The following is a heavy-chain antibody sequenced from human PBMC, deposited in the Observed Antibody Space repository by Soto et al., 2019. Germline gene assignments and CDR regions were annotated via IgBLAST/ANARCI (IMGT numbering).Heavy chain of an antibody. CDR3: AKDPLWYDSDWYPPPGFAP. Sequence: EVQLLDSGGGFVQPGGSLRLSCAASGFTFSNYAMSWVRQAPGKGLEWVSAITAYGDSTHYADSVKGRFTISRDSPKNTLYLQMDRLRAEDTAVYYCAKDPLWYDSDWYPPPGFAPWCQGNLVTVSS. D-gene: IGHD6-19*01. J-gene: IGHJ5*02. CDR2: ITAYGDST. CDR1: GFTFSNYA. V-gene: IGHV3-23*01.